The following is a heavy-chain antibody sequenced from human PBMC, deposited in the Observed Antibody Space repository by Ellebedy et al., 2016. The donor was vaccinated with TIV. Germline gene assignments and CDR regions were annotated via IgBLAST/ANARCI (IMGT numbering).Heavy chain of an antibody. CDR1: GYIFTNYW. V-gene: IGHV5-10-1*01. J-gene: IGHJ4*02. Sequence: GGSLRLSCKGSGYIFTNYWINWVRQMPGKGLEWMGRIDPSDSDTNYSPSFQGHVTMSADKAISTAYLQWGSLKASDTAIYYCATRDFGDCDSWGQGTLVTVSS. CDR2: IDPSDSDT. D-gene: IGHD4-17*01. CDR3: ATRDFGDCDS.